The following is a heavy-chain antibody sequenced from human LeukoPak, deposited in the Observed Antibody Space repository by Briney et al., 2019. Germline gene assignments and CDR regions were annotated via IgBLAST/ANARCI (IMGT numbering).Heavy chain of an antibody. V-gene: IGHV5-51*01. CDR1: GYRFTNYW. CDR3: ARQTGSAFDY. J-gene: IGHJ4*02. D-gene: IGHD3-10*01. Sequence: GESLRISCQASGYRFTNYWIGWVRQMPGKGLEWMGIIYPGDSDTRYSPSFQGQVTISADKSISTAYLQWSSLKASDTAMYYCARQTGSAFDYWGQGTLVTVSS. CDR2: IYPGDSDT.